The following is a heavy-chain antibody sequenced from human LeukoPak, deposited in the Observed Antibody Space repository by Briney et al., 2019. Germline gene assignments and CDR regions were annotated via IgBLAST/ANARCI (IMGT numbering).Heavy chain of an antibody. D-gene: IGHD1-26*01. CDR1: GFTFSTHA. CDR3: TKAWAADY. J-gene: IGHJ4*02. Sequence: TGGSLRLSCAASGFTFSTHAMTWVRQAPGKGLEWFSAISDSGGKTYYADSVKGRFTISRDNSKNTLYLQMNSLRVEDTAVYYCTKAWAADYWGRGTLVTVSS. CDR2: ISDSGGKT. V-gene: IGHV3-23*01.